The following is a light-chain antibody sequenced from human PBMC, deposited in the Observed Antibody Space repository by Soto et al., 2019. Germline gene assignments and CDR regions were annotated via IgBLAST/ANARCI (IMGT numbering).Light chain of an antibody. Sequence: DIQKTQSPSTLSASVGDRVTLTCRASQSISTWLAWYQQKPGKAPKLLIYKASSLESGVPSRFSGSGSGTEFTLTISSLQPDDFAAYYCQQYNSYPWTFGQGTKVEIK. CDR3: QQYNSYPWT. CDR1: QSISTW. CDR2: KAS. V-gene: IGKV1-5*03. J-gene: IGKJ1*01.